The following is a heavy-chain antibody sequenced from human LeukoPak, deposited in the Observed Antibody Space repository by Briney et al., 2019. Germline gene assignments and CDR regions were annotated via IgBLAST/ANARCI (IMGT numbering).Heavy chain of an antibody. V-gene: IGHV3-48*01. Sequence: PGGSLRLSCAASEFTFSSYSMSWVRQAPGRGLEWVSYITNSGNSKSYADSVKGRFTISRDNSKNTLYLQMNSLRAEDTAVYYCARASIEPPYYGMDVWGQGTSVTVSS. CDR1: EFTFSSYS. CDR2: ITNSGNSK. J-gene: IGHJ6*02. D-gene: IGHD6-6*01. CDR3: ARASIEPPYYGMDV.